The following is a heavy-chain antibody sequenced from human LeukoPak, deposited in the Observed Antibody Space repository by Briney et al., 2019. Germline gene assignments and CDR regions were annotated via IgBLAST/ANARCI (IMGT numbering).Heavy chain of an antibody. CDR3: ARERPIVLMVYASSDNWFDP. D-gene: IGHD2-8*01. Sequence: ASVKVSCKASGYTFTGYYMHWVRQAPGQGLEWMGWINPNSGGTNYAQKFQGRVTMTRDTSISTAYMELSRLRSDDTAVYYCARERPIVLMVYASSDNWFDPWGQGTVVTVSS. V-gene: IGHV1-2*02. CDR1: GYTFTGYY. J-gene: IGHJ5*02. CDR2: INPNSGGT.